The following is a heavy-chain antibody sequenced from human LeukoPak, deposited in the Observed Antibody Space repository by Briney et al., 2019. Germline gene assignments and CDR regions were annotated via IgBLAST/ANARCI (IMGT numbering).Heavy chain of an antibody. D-gene: IGHD3-22*01. J-gene: IGHJ4*02. CDR3: AKDISRAYYDSSGYSFDY. CDR1: GFTFSSYA. CDR2: ISAGGGTT. Sequence: GGSLRLSCAASGFTFSSYAMSWVRQAPGKGLEWVSAISAGGGTTYYADLVKGRFTISRDNSKNTLYLQMNSLRAEDTAVYYCAKDISRAYYDSSGYSFDYWGQGTLVTVSS. V-gene: IGHV3-23*01.